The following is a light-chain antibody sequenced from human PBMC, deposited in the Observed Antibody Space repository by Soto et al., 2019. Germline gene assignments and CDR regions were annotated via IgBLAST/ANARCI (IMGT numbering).Light chain of an antibody. CDR1: QSVSSN. CDR2: GAS. CDR3: QQYGSSPPRT. Sequence: EIVMTQSPATLSVCPGERATLSCRASQSVSSNLAWYQQKPGQAPRLLLYGASTRATDVPDRFSGSGSGADFTPTISRLEPEDFAVYYCQQYGSSPPRTFGQGTKVDIK. V-gene: IGKV3-20*01. J-gene: IGKJ1*01.